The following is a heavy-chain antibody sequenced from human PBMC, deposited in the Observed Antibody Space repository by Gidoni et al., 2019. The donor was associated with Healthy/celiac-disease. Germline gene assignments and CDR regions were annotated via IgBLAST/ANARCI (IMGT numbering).Heavy chain of an antibody. J-gene: IGHJ6*02. Sequence: EVQLVESGGGLVQPGGALRLPCAASGSSFRSDRLNWLRQAPGKGLEWLLFNSSRSSDIYYADSVKGRFTICRDNAKNSLYLKRNSLRAEDTAVYYCARVGVSYLNYYGMDVWGQGTTVTVSS. V-gene: IGHV3-21*01. CDR3: ARVGVSYLNYYGMDV. CDR1: GSSFRSDR. CDR2: NSSRSSDI. D-gene: IGHD1-26*01.